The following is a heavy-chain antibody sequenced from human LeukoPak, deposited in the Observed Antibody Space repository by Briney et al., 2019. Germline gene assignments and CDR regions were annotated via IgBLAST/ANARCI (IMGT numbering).Heavy chain of an antibody. J-gene: IGHJ5*02. CDR3: ARERIDFWSGYFKENMNYNWFDP. CDR2: IYYSGST. CDR1: GGSISSSSYY. Sequence: KTSETLSLTCTVSGGSISSSSYYWGWIRQPPGKGLEWIGSIYYSGSTYYNPSLESRVTISVDTSKNQFSLKLSSVTAADTAVYYTARERIDFWSGYFKENMNYNWFDPWGQGTLVTVSS. D-gene: IGHD3-3*01. V-gene: IGHV4-39*02.